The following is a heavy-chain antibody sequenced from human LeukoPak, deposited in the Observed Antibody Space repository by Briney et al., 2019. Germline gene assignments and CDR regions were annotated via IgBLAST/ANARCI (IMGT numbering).Heavy chain of an antibody. D-gene: IGHD2-15*01. CDR2: ISWNSGSI. Sequence: PGGSLRLSCAASGFTFDDYAMHWVRQAPGKGLEWVSGISWNSGSIGYADSVKGRFTISRDNAKNSLYLQMNSLRAEDTALYYCAKGYPEGYCSGGSCSSDYWGQGTLVTVSS. V-gene: IGHV3-9*01. J-gene: IGHJ4*02. CDR3: AKGYPEGYCSGGSCSSDY. CDR1: GFTFDDYA.